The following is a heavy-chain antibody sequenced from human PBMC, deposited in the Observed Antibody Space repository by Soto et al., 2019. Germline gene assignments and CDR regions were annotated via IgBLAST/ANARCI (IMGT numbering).Heavy chain of an antibody. V-gene: IGHV3-9*01. J-gene: IGHJ4*02. Sequence: EVQLVESGGGSVQPGRSLRLSCAASGFSFDDYGMHWVRQGPGKGLEWVSGISWNSGDIYYADSVKGRFTISRDNAKRSLYLQMNSLRTEDTALYYCAKDNDFDRGGPFDYWGQGILVTVSS. D-gene: IGHD3-22*01. CDR1: GFSFDDYG. CDR3: AKDNDFDRGGPFDY. CDR2: ISWNSGDI.